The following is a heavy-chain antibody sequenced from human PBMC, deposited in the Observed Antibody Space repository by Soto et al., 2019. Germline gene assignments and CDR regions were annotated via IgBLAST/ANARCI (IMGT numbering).Heavy chain of an antibody. CDR2: IIPMFRSP. D-gene: IGHD4-17*01. Sequence: QVQLVQSGAEVKKSGSSVKVSCKASGGTFNRNTINWVRQAPGQGLEWMGGIIPMFRSPSYGQKFQGRVTISADESTNTVYMEMSSLRSDDTAVYYCAIEGGHNYGLGRGHPFDPWVQGTLVTVSS. CDR1: GGTFNRNT. V-gene: IGHV1-69*01. CDR3: AIEGGHNYGLGRGHPFDP. J-gene: IGHJ5*02.